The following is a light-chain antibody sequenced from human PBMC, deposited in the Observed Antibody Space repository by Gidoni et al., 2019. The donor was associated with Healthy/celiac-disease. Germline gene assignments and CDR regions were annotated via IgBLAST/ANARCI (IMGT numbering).Light chain of an antibody. J-gene: IGKJ3*01. CDR2: DAS. CDR3: QQDDNLPPAFT. V-gene: IGKV1-33*01. CDR1: QDISNY. Sequence: EIQMTQSPSSLSASVGDRVTITCQASQDISNYLNWYQQKPGKAPKLLIYDASNLETGVPSRFSGSGSGTDFTFTISSLQPEDIATYYCQQDDNLPPAFTFGPGTKVDIK.